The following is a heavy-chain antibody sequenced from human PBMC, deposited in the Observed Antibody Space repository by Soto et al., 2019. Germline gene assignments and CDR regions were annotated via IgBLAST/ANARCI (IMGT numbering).Heavy chain of an antibody. CDR2: ITGSGTGT. Sequence: EVQLLESGGDLVQPGGSLRLSCAASGFTFSSYAMSWVRQAPGKGLEWLSAITGSGTGTYYADSVKGRYTISRDNSKNTLFLEVNTLRADDTAVYYCAEGAGGGRSHGADYWGQGTLVTVSS. D-gene: IGHD2-15*01. CDR1: GFTFSSYA. J-gene: IGHJ4*02. CDR3: AEGAGGGRSHGADY. V-gene: IGHV3-23*01.